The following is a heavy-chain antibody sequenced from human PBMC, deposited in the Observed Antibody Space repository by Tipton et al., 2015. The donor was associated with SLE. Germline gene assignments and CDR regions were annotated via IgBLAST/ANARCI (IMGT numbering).Heavy chain of an antibody. CDR2: IYYSGST. Sequence: TLSLTCTVSGGSISSGSYYWSWIRQPAGKGLEWIGYIYYSGSTNYNPSLKSRVTISVDTSKNQFSLKLSSVTAADTAVYFCAMGVAYCGGDCYPSFDYWGQGTLVTVSS. CDR1: GGSISSGSYY. J-gene: IGHJ4*02. V-gene: IGHV4-61*09. D-gene: IGHD2-21*02. CDR3: AMGVAYCGGDCYPSFDY.